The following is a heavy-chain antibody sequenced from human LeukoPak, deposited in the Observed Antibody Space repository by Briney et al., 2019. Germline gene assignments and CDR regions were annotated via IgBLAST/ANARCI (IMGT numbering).Heavy chain of an antibody. Sequence: GGSLRLSCAASGFTFSSYAMHWVRQAPGKGLEWVAVISYDGSNKYYADSVKGRFTISRDNSKNTLYLQMNSLRAEDTAVYYCARVLCSSTSCYDYYYGMDVWGQGTTVTVSS. V-gene: IGHV3-30*01. CDR1: GFTFSSYA. D-gene: IGHD2-2*01. J-gene: IGHJ6*02. CDR2: ISYDGSNK. CDR3: ARVLCSSTSCYDYYYGMDV.